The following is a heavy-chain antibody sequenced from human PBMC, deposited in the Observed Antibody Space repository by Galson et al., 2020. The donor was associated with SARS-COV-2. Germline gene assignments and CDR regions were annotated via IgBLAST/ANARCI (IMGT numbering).Heavy chain of an antibody. V-gene: IGHV3-9*01. Sequence: SLKISCPASGFTFDDYAMHWVRQAPGKGLEWVSGISWNSGSIGYADSVKGRFTISRDNAKNSLYLQMNSLRAEDTALYYCAKIAVAGTDYWGQGTLVTVSS. D-gene: IGHD6-19*01. CDR3: AKIAVAGTDY. J-gene: IGHJ4*02. CDR1: GFTFDDYA. CDR2: ISWNSGSI.